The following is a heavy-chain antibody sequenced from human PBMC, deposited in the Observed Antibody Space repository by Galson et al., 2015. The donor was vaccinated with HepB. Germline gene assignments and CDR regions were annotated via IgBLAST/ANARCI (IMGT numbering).Heavy chain of an antibody. CDR3: ARGLGPRVFYHYYYGMDV. J-gene: IGHJ6*02. V-gene: IGHV3-33*01. CDR1: GFTFNNYG. Sequence: SLRLSCAASGFTFNNYGMHWVRQAPGKGLEWVAVIWYDGSKKYYADSVKGRFTISRDNSKNTLYLQMNSLRAEDTAVYYCARGLGPRVFYHYYYGMDVWGQGTTVTVSS. D-gene: IGHD3-10*01. CDR2: IWYDGSKK.